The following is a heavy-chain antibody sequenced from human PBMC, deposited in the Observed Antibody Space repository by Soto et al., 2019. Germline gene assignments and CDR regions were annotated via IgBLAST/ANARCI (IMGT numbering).Heavy chain of an antibody. CDR2: ISTDNGNT. CDR3: ARGRLVRGGDS. J-gene: IGHJ4*02. V-gene: IGHV1-18*01. Sequence: QVQLVQSGAEVKKPGASVTVSCKASGYTFTNYGISWVRQAPGQGLEWMVWISTDNGNTNYAQKFQGRVTMTTDTSTRTAYMELRSLRSDDTDYYFCARGRLVRGGDSWGQGTLVTVSS. D-gene: IGHD6-6*01. CDR1: GYTFTNYG.